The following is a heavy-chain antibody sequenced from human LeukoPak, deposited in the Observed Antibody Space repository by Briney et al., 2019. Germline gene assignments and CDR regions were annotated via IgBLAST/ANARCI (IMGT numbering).Heavy chain of an antibody. CDR2: MNPNSGNT. CDR1: GYTFTSYD. V-gene: IGHV1-8*01. J-gene: IGHJ4*02. CDR3: ARAIINNWNYRVTPLGY. D-gene: IGHD1-7*01. Sequence: ASVKVSCKASGYTFTSYDINWVRQATGQGHEWMGWMNPNSGNTGYAQKFQVRVTMTRNTSISTAYMELSSLRSEDTAAYYCARAIINNWNYRVTPLGYWGQGTLVTVSS.